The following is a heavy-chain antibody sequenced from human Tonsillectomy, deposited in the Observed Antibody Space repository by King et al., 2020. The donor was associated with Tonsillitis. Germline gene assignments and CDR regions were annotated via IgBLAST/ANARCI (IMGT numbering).Heavy chain of an antibody. CDR2: IYPGDSDT. Sequence: VQLVESGAEVKKPGESLKISCKGSGYTFTSYWIALVRQMPGKGLEWMGIIYPGDSDTRSSPSFQGQVTLSADKSISTAYLQWSSLKASDTAMYYCARHGDSSGYYLWGQGTLVTVSS. D-gene: IGHD3-22*01. CDR3: ARHGDSSGYYL. J-gene: IGHJ1*01. V-gene: IGHV5-51*01. CDR1: GYTFTSYW.